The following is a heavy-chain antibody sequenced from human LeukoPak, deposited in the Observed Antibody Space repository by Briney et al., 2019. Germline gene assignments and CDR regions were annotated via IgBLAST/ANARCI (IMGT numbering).Heavy chain of an antibody. V-gene: IGHV4-39*07. D-gene: IGHD5-12*01. CDR2: IYYSGST. J-gene: IGHJ4*02. Sequence: SETLSLTCTVSGGSISSSSYYWGWIRQPPGKGLEWIGSIYYSGSTYYSPPLKSRVTISVDTSKDQFSLKLSSVTAADTAVYYCAREDSGYDPNIDYWGQGTLVTVSS. CDR3: AREDSGYDPNIDY. CDR1: GGSISSSSYY.